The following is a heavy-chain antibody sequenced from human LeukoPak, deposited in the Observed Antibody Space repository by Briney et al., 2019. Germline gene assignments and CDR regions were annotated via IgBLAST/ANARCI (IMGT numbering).Heavy chain of an antibody. D-gene: IGHD2-8*02. Sequence: ASVKVSCKASGYTFTGSYIHWVRQAPGQGVEGMGWINPKRGGTNYAQKFQGGVTMNSDTSISTAYMELSRLRSGDTAVYYCARDLEQVLYGLPYDWFDPWGQGTLVTVSS. J-gene: IGHJ5*02. CDR3: ARDLEQVLYGLPYDWFDP. V-gene: IGHV1-2*02. CDR2: INPKRGGT. CDR1: GYTFTGSY.